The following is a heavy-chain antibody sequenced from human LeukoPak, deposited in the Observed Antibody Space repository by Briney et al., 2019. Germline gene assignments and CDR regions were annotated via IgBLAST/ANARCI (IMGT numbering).Heavy chain of an antibody. V-gene: IGHV4-59*01. D-gene: IGHD3-10*01. Sequence: PSEALSLTCTVSGGSISSYYWSWIRQPPGRGLEWIGYIYYSGSTNYNPSLKSRVTISIDTSKNQFSLKLSSVTAADTAVYYCAREGSGTMGGYDYWGQGTLVTVSS. J-gene: IGHJ4*02. CDR1: GGSISSYY. CDR3: AREGSGTMGGYDY. CDR2: IYYSGST.